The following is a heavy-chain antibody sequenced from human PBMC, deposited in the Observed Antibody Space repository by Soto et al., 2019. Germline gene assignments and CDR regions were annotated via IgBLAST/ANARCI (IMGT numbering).Heavy chain of an antibody. Sequence: PSETLSLTCAVSSGSISSSNWWSWVRQPPGKGLEWIGEIYHSGSTNYNPSLKSRVTISVDKSKNQFSLKLSSVTAADTAVYYCASHGDYVDYSFDYWGQGTLVTVSS. V-gene: IGHV4-4*02. CDR2: IYHSGST. D-gene: IGHD4-17*01. J-gene: IGHJ4*02. CDR3: ASHGDYVDYSFDY. CDR1: SGSISSSNW.